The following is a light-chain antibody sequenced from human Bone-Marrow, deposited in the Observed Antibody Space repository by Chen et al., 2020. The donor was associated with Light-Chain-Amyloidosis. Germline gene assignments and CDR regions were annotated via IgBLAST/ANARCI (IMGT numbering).Light chain of an antibody. CDR1: SGSIATNY. J-gene: IGLJ3*02. Sequence: NFMLTPPHSALEFPGKTVIISCNPSSGSIATNYVQWYQQRPGSSPTTVIYEDDQRPSGVPDRFSGSIDRSSNSASLTISGLKTEDEADYYCQSYQGSSQGVFGGGTKLTVL. CDR3: QSYQGSSQGV. CDR2: EDD. V-gene: IGLV6-57*01.